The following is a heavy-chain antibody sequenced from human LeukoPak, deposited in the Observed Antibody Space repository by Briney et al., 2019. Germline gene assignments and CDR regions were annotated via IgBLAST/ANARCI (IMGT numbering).Heavy chain of an antibody. CDR2: VGSSSSYI. V-gene: IGHV3-21*01. Sequence: TGGSLRLSCAASGFTFSSYSMTWVRQAPGKGLEWVSSVGSSSSYIYYADSVRGRFTISRDNAKNSLYLQMNGLRAEDTAVYYCARGWSSYYFDYWGQGTLVTVSP. D-gene: IGHD2-15*01. J-gene: IGHJ4*02. CDR1: GFTFSSYS. CDR3: ARGWSSYYFDY.